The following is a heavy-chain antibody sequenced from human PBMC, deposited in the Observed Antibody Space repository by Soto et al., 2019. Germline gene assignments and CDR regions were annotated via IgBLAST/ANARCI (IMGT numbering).Heavy chain of an antibody. Sequence: SETLSLTCSVSGASISSRDYYWGWIRQTPGKGLEWIGNIDYNGVTYYNPSLKSRVTVSKDTSKHQFSLKVASVTAADTALYYCGRVMIGTSRHTDSYYWGQGNQVTVSS. CDR2: IDYNGVT. V-gene: IGHV4-39*01. CDR1: GASISSRDYY. J-gene: IGHJ4*02. D-gene: IGHD2-2*01. CDR3: GRVMIGTSRHTDSYY.